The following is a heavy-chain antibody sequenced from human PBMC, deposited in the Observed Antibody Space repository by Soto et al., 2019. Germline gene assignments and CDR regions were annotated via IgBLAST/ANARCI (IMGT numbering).Heavy chain of an antibody. CDR1: GFTFSSYG. CDR3: ARERYYYYGMDV. V-gene: IGHV3-33*01. Sequence: QVPLVESGGGVVQPGRSLRLSCAASGFTFSSYGMHWVRQAPGKGLEWVAVIWYDGSNKYYADSVKGRFTISRDNSKNTLYLQMNSLRAEDTAVYYCARERYYYYGMDVWGQGTTVTVSS. CDR2: IWYDGSNK. J-gene: IGHJ6*02.